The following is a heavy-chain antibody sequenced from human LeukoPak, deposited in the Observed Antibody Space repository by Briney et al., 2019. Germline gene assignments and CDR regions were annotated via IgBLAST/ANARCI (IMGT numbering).Heavy chain of an antibody. J-gene: IGHJ5*02. CDR2: IGTTTSTT. CDR3: AKGPPQS. CDR1: GFTFSSFN. Sequence: AGGSLRLSCAASGFTFSSFNMNWVRQAPGKGLEWVSYIGTTTSTTYYADSVKGRFTISRDNAKNSVYLQMNSLRAEDTAVYYCAKGPPQSWGQGTLVTVSS. V-gene: IGHV3-48*01.